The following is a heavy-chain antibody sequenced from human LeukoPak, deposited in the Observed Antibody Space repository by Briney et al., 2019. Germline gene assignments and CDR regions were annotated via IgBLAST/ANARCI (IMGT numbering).Heavy chain of an antibody. CDR2: IPNEGSNK. CDR1: GFTFSRYS. CDR3: ARDPYFDSSGYYDDYNYALDV. D-gene: IGHD3-22*01. Sequence: GGSLRLSCAASGFTFSRYSMHWVRQAPGKGLEWVAVIPNEGSNKYYADSVKGRFTISRDNPKNTLYLQMNSLRAEDTAVYYCARDPYFDSSGYYDDYNYALDVWGQGTTVTVSS. V-gene: IGHV3-30-3*01. J-gene: IGHJ6*02.